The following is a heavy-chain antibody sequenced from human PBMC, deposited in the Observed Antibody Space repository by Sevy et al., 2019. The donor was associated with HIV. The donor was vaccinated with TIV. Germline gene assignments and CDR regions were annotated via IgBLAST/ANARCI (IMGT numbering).Heavy chain of an antibody. Sequence: SETLSLTCTVSGGSISSGDYYWSWIRQPPGKGLEWIGYIYYSGSTYYNPSLKSRVIISVDTSKNQLSLKLSSVTAADTAVYYCASCYDSSGPFDYWGQGTLVTVSS. J-gene: IGHJ4*02. V-gene: IGHV4-30-4*01. CDR1: GGSISSGDYY. CDR2: IYYSGST. D-gene: IGHD3-22*01. CDR3: ASCYDSSGPFDY.